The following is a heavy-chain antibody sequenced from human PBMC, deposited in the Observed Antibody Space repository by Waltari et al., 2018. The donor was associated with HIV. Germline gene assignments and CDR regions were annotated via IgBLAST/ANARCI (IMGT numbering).Heavy chain of an antibody. J-gene: IGHJ4*02. CDR3: ARDDAYGDYLWDS. CDR2: ISSSGNTI. Sequence: EVHLVESGGGLVQPGGSLRLSCAASGFTFSTYEMNWVRQAPGEGLEWVSYISSSGNTIYYADSVKGRFTISRDNAKNSLYLQMNSLRAEDTAVYYCARDDAYGDYLWDSWGQGILVTVSS. V-gene: IGHV3-48*03. CDR1: GFTFSTYE. D-gene: IGHD4-17*01.